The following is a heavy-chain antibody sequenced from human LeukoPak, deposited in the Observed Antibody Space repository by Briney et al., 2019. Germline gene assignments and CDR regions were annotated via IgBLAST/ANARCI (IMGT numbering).Heavy chain of an antibody. CDR3: ARGTLVATVPGFDY. CDR2: ISSIGSTI. J-gene: IGHJ4*02. CDR1: GFTFSDYY. V-gene: IGHV3-11*01. Sequence: GGSLRLSCAASGFTFSDYYMSWIRQAPGKGLEWVSYISSIGSTIYYADFVKGRFTISRDNAKNSLYLQMNSLRAEDTAVYYCARGTLVATVPGFDYWGQGTLVTVSS. D-gene: IGHD5-12*01.